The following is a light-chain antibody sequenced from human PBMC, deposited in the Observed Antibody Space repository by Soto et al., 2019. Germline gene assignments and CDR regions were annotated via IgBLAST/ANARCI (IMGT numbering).Light chain of an antibody. V-gene: IGKV3-15*01. Sequence: EIVMTQSPATLSXXXXXXXXXXXRASQSVSSNLAWYQQKPGQAPRLLIYGASTRATGIPARFSGSGSGTEFTLTISSLQSEDFAVYYCQQYNRGPVTFGQGTKVDIK. CDR2: GAS. J-gene: IGKJ1*01. CDR1: QSVSSN. CDR3: QQYNRGPVT.